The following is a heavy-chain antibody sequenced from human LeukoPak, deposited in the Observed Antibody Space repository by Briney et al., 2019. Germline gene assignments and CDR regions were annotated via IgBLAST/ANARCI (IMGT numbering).Heavy chain of an antibody. CDR1: GGSISSGGYY. CDR3: ARDGQRIPYSSSWYPLFDY. V-gene: IGHV4-31*03. D-gene: IGHD6-13*01. CDR2: IYYSGST. J-gene: IGHJ4*02. Sequence: PSETLSLTCTVSGGSISSGGYYWSWIRQHPGKGLEWIGYIYYSGSTYYNPSLKSRVTISVDTSKNQFSLKLGSVTAADTAVYYCARDGQRIPYSSSWYPLFDYWGQGTLVTVSS.